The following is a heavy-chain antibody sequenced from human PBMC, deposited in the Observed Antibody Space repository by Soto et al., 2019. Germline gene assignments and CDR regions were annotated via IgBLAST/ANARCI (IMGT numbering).Heavy chain of an antibody. CDR1: GFTFSNYG. D-gene: IGHD3-22*01. CDR3: ARDDRGYYYYCMDV. J-gene: IGHJ6*02. CDR2: ISNNSSVQ. V-gene: IGHV3-48*02. Sequence: PGGSLRLSCAVSGFTFSNYGINWVRQAPWKGLEWLSYISNNSSVQYYADSVRALFTISRENAKNSLYLHMNSLSDYDTAVYYCARDDRGYYYYCMDVWGQGTTVTVSS.